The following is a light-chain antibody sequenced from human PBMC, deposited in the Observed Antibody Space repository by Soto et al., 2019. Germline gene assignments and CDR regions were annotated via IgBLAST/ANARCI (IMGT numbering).Light chain of an antibody. V-gene: IGKV1D-12*01. CDR2: AAS. CDR1: QDVSNW. Sequence: DIQMTQSPSSVSASVGDTVTISCRASQDVSNWLAWYQQKPGKAPKLLISAASSLQTGVPSRFSGSGSGTEFTLTISSPQPEDFATYYCQQTDSFPYTFGLGTKLEIK. J-gene: IGKJ2*01. CDR3: QQTDSFPYT.